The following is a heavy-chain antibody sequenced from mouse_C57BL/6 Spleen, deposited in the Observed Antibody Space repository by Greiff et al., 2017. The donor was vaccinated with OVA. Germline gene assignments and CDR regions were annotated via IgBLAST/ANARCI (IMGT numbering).Heavy chain of an antibody. CDR3: ARRGDGYYETDWYFDV. CDR1: GYAFSSSW. Sequence: VQLQQSGPELVKPGASVKISCKASGYAFSSSWMNWVKQRPGKGLEWIGRIYPGDGDTNYNGKFKGKATLTADKSSSTAYMQLSSLTSENSAVYFCARRGDGYYETDWYFDVWGTGTTVTVSS. V-gene: IGHV1-82*01. J-gene: IGHJ1*03. D-gene: IGHD2-3*01. CDR2: IYPGDGDT.